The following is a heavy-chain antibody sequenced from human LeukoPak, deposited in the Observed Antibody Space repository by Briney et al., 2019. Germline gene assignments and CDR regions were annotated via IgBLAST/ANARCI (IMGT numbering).Heavy chain of an antibody. V-gene: IGHV1-18*01. J-gene: IGHJ3*02. CDR2: ISAYNGNT. D-gene: IGHD3-10*01. CDR1: GYTFTSYG. Sequence: ASVKASCKASGYTFTSYGISWVRQAPGQGLEWMGWISAYNGNTNYAQKLQGRVTMTTDTSTSTAYMELRSLRSDDTAVYYCARDINYYGSGPDAFDIWGQGTMVTVSS. CDR3: ARDINYYGSGPDAFDI.